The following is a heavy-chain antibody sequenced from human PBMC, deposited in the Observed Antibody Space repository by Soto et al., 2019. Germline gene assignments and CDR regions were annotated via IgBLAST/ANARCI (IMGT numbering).Heavy chain of an antibody. CDR2: IYSGGST. D-gene: IGHD6-13*01. CDR1: GFTVSSNC. CDR3: ARVRAIAAAGMRYFDY. Sequence: HPGGSLRLSCAASGFTVSSNCMSWVRQAPGKGLEWVSVIYSGGSTYYADSVKGRFTISRDNSKNTLYLQMNSLRAEDTAVYYCARVRAIAAAGMRYFDYWGQGTLVTVSS. J-gene: IGHJ4*02. V-gene: IGHV3-53*01.